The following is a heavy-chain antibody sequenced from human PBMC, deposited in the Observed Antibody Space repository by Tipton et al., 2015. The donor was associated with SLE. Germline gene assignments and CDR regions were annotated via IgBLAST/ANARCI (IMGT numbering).Heavy chain of an antibody. CDR2: IYYSGTT. CDR1: SGSISSYY. CDR3: AREVYDSSGYDY. J-gene: IGHJ4*02. D-gene: IGHD3-22*01. V-gene: IGHV4-59*12. Sequence: TLSLTCSVSSGSISSYYWGWIRQPPGKRLEWIGYIYYSGTTNYNPSLKGRVTISIDTSKNQFSLKLSSVTAADTAVYYCAREVYDSSGYDYWGQGTLVTVSS.